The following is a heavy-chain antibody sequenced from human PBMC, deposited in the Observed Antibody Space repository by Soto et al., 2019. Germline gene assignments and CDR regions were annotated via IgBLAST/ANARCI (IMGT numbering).Heavy chain of an antibody. CDR2: FSAGGRA. J-gene: IGHJ4*02. CDR1: GFSFSSYA. CDR3: AKESMPEHYGDTLSDY. Sequence: QLLESGGGLVQPGGSLRLSCEASGFSFSSYALSWVRQAPGQGLEWVSTFSAGGRAYYADSVKGRFTIAKDTSKNTLHLQVSSLRAEDTAVYYCAKESMPEHYGDTLSDYWGQGTRVTVSS. D-gene: IGHD4-17*01. V-gene: IGHV3-23*01.